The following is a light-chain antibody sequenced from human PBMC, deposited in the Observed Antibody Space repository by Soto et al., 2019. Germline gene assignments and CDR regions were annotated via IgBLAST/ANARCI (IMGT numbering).Light chain of an antibody. V-gene: IGLV1-44*01. Sequence: QSVLTQPPSASGTPGQRVTISCSGSSSNIGSNTVNWYQQLPGTAPKLLIYSNNQRPSGGPDRFSGSKSGTSASLAISGLQSEEEADYYCAAWDDSLNGLVLFGGGTKLTVL. J-gene: IGLJ2*01. CDR1: SSNIGSNT. CDR2: SNN. CDR3: AAWDDSLNGLVL.